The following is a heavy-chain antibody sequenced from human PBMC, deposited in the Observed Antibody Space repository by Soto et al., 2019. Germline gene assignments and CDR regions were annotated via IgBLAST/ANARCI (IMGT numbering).Heavy chain of an antibody. CDR1: GGSVSSGSYY. V-gene: IGHV4-61*01. CDR3: ARGSSAYYRDY. J-gene: IGHJ4*02. Sequence: SETLSLTCTVSGGSVSSGSYYWSWIRQPPGKGLEWIGYIYYSGSTNYNPSLKSRVTISVDTSKNQFSLKLSSVTAADTAVYYCARGSSAYYRDYWGQGTLVTVSS. D-gene: IGHD3-22*01. CDR2: IYYSGST.